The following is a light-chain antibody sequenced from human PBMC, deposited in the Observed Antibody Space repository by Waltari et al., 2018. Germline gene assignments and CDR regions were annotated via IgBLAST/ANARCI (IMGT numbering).Light chain of an antibody. Sequence: EIVLTQSPGTLSLSPGERATLSRRASQSVGRYLAWYKQQHGQAPRLLIYDASTRATGIPDRFSGGGSGTDFSLTISRLEPEDFAVYYCQMYVRLPVTFGQGTKVEI. CDR2: DAS. V-gene: IGKV3-20*01. CDR1: QSVGRY. CDR3: QMYVRLPVT. J-gene: IGKJ1*01.